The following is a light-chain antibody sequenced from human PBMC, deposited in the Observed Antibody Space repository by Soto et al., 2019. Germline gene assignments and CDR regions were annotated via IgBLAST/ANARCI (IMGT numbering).Light chain of an antibody. CDR1: QSISSS. J-gene: IGKJ1*01. Sequence: DIQMTQSPSTLSASVGDRVTITCRASQSISSSLAWYQQKPGKAPKLLIYKASSLESGVPSRFSGSGSGTAFTLTISSVQPDDFATYCCHQYNSYWTFGQGTKVEIK. CDR2: KAS. V-gene: IGKV1-5*03. CDR3: HQYNSYWT.